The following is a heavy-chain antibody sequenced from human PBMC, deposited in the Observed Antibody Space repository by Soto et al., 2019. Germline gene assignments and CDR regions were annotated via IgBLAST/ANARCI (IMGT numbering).Heavy chain of an antibody. V-gene: IGHV4-39*01. CDR2: IYYSGST. D-gene: IGHD3-10*01. J-gene: IGHJ4*02. CDR3: ARHTDYYDGSGSYPDY. CDR1: GGSISSSSYY. Sequence: QLQLQESGPGLVKPSETLSLTCTVSGGSISSSSYYWGWIRPPPGKGLEWIGSIYYSGSTYYNPSLKSRVTISVDTSKNQFSLKLSSVTAADTAVYYGARHTDYYDGSGSYPDYWGQGTLVTVSS.